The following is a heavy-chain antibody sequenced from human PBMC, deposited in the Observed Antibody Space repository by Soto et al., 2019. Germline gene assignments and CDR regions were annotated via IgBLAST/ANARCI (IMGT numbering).Heavy chain of an antibody. V-gene: IGHV2-5*02. CDR3: AHRLVTPYGMDV. J-gene: IGHJ6*02. Sequence: QITLKESGPTLVKPTQTLTLTCTFSGFSLSTSGVGVGWLRQPPGKALEWLALIYWADDKRYSPSLKSRLTITKDTCKNQVVLTMTNMDPVDTATYYCAHRLVTPYGMDVWGQGTTVTVSS. CDR1: GFSLSTSGVG. CDR2: IYWADDK. D-gene: IGHD2-21*02.